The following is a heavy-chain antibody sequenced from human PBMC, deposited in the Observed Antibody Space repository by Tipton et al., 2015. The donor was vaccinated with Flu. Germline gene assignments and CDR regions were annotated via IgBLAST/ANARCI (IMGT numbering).Heavy chain of an antibody. CDR2: IYYSGST. CDR3: ARELNYGMDV. Sequence: TLSLTCTVSGGSISSYYWSCIRQPPGKGLEWIGHIYYSGSTNYNPSLKSRVTISVDTSKNQFSLKLSSVTAADTAVYYCARELNYGMDVWGQGTTVTVSS. V-gene: IGHV4-59*01. J-gene: IGHJ6*02. CDR1: GGSISSYY.